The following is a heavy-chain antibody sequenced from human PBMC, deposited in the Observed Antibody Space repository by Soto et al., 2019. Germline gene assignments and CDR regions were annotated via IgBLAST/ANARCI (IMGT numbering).Heavy chain of an antibody. CDR3: VRASVVVAAATREDY. V-gene: IGHV3-74*01. CDR2: INSDGSST. Sequence: EVQLVESGGGLVQPGGSLRLSCAASGFTFSSYWMHWVRQAPGKGLVWVSRINSDGSSTSYADPVKGRLTISRDNAKNTLYLQMNSLRAEDSAVYYCVRASVVVAAATREDYWGQGTLVTVSS. J-gene: IGHJ4*02. D-gene: IGHD2-15*01. CDR1: GFTFSSYW.